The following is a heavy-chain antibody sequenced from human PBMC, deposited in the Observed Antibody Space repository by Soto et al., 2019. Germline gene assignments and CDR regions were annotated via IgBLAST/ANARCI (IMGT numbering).Heavy chain of an antibody. V-gene: IGHV3-23*01. CDR1: GFSFSGYT. CDR3: AKDRHPDGIWTFDY. J-gene: IGHJ4*02. Sequence: GESLKISCAASGFSFSGYTMNWVRQAQGKGLEWISGINGGGGTTYYADSVKGRFTISRDDSKNILYLQMNSPRAEDTAIYYCAKDRHPDGIWTFDYWGRGTLVTVSS. CDR2: INGGGGTT. D-gene: IGHD3-9*01.